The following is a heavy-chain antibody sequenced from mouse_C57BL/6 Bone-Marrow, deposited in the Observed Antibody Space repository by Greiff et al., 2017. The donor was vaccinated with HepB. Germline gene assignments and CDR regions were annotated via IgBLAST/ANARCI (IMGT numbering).Heavy chain of an antibody. CDR3: ARDSPDY. Sequence: EVKLQESGPGLVKPSQSLSLTCSVTGYSITSGYYWNWIRQFPGNKLEWMGYISYDGSNNYNPSLKNRISITRDTSKNQFFLKLNSVTTEDTATYYCARDSPDYWGQGTSVTVSS. V-gene: IGHV3-6*01. J-gene: IGHJ4*01. CDR2: ISYDGSN. CDR1: GYSITSGYY.